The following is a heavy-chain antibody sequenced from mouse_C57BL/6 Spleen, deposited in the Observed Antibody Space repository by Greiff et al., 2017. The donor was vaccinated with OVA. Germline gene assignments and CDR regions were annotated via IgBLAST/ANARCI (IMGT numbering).Heavy chain of an antibody. J-gene: IGHJ4*01. D-gene: IGHD1-1*01. CDR2: IHPNSGST. V-gene: IGHV1-64*01. Sequence: VQLQQPGAELVKPGASVKLSCKASGYTFTSYGMHWVKQRPGQGLEWIGMIHPNSGSTNYNEKFKSKATLTVDKSSSTAYMELSSLTSEDSAVYSGARVGTTLVSPYYAMDYWGQGTSLTVSS. CDR1: GYTFTSYG. CDR3: ARVGTTLVSPYYAMDY.